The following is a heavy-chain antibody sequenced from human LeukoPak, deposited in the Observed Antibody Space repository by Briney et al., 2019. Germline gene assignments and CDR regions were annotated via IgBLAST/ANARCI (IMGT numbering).Heavy chain of an antibody. D-gene: IGHD5-18*01. Sequence: PSETLSLTCAVYGGSFSGYYWSWIRQPPGKGLEWIGEINHSGSTNYNPSLKSRVTISVDTSKNQFSLKLSSVTAADTAVYYCARAQVDTATVFDYWGQGTLVTVSS. CDR1: GGSFSGYY. CDR3: ARAQVDTATVFDY. J-gene: IGHJ4*02. V-gene: IGHV4-34*01. CDR2: INHSGST.